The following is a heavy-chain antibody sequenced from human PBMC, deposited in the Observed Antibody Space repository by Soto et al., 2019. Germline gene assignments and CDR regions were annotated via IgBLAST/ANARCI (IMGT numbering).Heavy chain of an antibody. CDR3: ARDAEIYDFWSGYYKPINWFDT. Sequence: GASVKVSCKASGYTFTSYGISWVRQAPGQGLEWMGWISAYNGNTNYAQKLQGRVTMTTDTSTSTAYMELRSLRSDDTAVYYCARDAEIYDFWSGYYKPINWFDTWGQGTLVTVSS. CDR1: GYTFTSYG. D-gene: IGHD3-3*01. CDR2: ISAYNGNT. V-gene: IGHV1-18*01. J-gene: IGHJ5*02.